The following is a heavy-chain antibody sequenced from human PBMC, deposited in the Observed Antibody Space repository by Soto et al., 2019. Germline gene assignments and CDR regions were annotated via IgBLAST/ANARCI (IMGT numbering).Heavy chain of an antibody. CDR3: WREGAGWLRLGYFDY. CDR1: CETFSGYY. J-gene: IGHJ4*02. Sequence: SETLSLSCAAYCETFSGYYWRWVRQLPGKGLEWVGGINHSGGTNCNPSLKSRVSISVGTSKNQFSLMLSSVPGAETAALYYWREGAGWLRLGYFDYWGQGTLVTVSS. D-gene: IGHD5-12*01. V-gene: IGHV4-34*01. CDR2: INHSGGT.